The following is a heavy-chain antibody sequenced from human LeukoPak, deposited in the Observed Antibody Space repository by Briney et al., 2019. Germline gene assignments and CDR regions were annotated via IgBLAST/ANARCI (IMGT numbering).Heavy chain of an antibody. CDR3: AKDPKYSSSWSYFDY. Sequence: PGGSLRLSCAASGFTFSSYGMHWVRQAPDKGREWVAFIRYDGSNKYYADSVKGRFTISRDNSKNTLYLQMNSLRAEDTAVYYCAKDPKYSSSWSYFDYWGQGTLVTVSS. J-gene: IGHJ4*02. V-gene: IGHV3-30*02. CDR2: IRYDGSNK. D-gene: IGHD6-13*01. CDR1: GFTFSSYG.